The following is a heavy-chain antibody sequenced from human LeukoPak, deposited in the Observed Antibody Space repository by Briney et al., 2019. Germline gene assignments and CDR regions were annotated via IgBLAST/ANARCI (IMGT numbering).Heavy chain of an antibody. D-gene: IGHD3-3*01. CDR3: ARDHQPPGRYYDFWSGSVGYFDY. CDR1: GFTFSSYA. Sequence: PGGSLRLSCAASGFTFSSYAMHWVRQAPGKGLEWVAVISYDGSNKYYADSVKGRFTISRDNSKNTLYLQMNSLRAEDTAVYYCARDHQPPGRYYDFWSGSVGYFDYWGQGTLVTVSS. V-gene: IGHV3-30-3*01. CDR2: ISYDGSNK. J-gene: IGHJ4*02.